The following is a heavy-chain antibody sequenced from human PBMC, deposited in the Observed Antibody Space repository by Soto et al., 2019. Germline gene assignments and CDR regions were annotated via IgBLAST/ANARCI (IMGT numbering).Heavy chain of an antibody. CDR1: GFTFSSYG. V-gene: IGHV3-30*03. CDR2: ISYDGSNK. Sequence: HPGGSLRLSCAASGFTFSSYGMHWVRQAPGKGLEWVAVISYDGSNKYYADSVKGRFTISRDNSKNTLYLQMNSLRAEDTAVYYCARGATSPSYWGQGTLVTVSS. CDR3: ARGATSPSY. J-gene: IGHJ4*02.